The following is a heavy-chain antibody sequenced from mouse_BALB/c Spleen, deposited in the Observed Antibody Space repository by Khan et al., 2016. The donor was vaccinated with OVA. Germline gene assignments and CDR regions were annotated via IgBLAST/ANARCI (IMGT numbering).Heavy chain of an antibody. CDR1: GFSLTSYG. CDR3: ALYYYGRAWFAY. Sequence: QVQLKESGPGLVAPSQSLSITCTVSGFSLTSYGVGWVRQPPGKGLEWLGVIWGDGSTNYHSALISRLNINKDNSKSQVFLKLNSLQTGSTTTYCSALYYYGRAWFAYWGQGTLVTVSA. J-gene: IGHJ3*01. V-gene: IGHV2-3*01. D-gene: IGHD1-1*01. CDR2: IWGDGST.